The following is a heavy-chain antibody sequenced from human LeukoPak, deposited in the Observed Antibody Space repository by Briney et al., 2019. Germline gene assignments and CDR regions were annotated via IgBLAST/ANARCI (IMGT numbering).Heavy chain of an antibody. CDR2: IIPILGIA. Sequence: SVEVSCKASGGTFSSYTISWVRQAPGQGLEWMGRIIPILGIANYAQKFQGRVTITADKSTSTAYMELSSLRSEDTAVYYCASSIWVDYYDSSGNNYYYYGMDVWGQGTTVTVSS. CDR3: ASSIWVDYYDSSGNNYYYYGMDV. D-gene: IGHD3-22*01. V-gene: IGHV1-69*02. J-gene: IGHJ6*02. CDR1: GGTFSSYT.